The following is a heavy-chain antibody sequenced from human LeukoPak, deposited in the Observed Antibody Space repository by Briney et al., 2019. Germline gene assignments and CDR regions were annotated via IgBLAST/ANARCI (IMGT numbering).Heavy chain of an antibody. V-gene: IGHV4-39*07. D-gene: IGHD3-3*01. J-gene: IGHJ4*02. CDR1: GGSISSGDYY. CDR3: ARPYDFWSGYYL. Sequence: SETLSLTCTVSGGSISSGDYYWSWIRQPPGKGLEWIGSIYHSGSTYYNPSLKSRVTISVDTSKNQFSLKLSSVTAADTAVYYCARPYDFWSGYYLWGQGTLVTVSS. CDR2: IYHSGST.